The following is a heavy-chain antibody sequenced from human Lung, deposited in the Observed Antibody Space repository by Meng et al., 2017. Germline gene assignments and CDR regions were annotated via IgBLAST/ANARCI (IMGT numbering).Heavy chain of an antibody. J-gene: IGHJ5*02. Sequence: VPLREWGPGLVTPSGTLSLTCAVSGGSISSSNWWSWVRQPPGKGLEWIGEIYHSGSTNYNPSLKSRVTISVDKSKNQFSLKLSSVTAADTAVYYCARGSITMVRGVSVFDPWGQGTLVTVSS. D-gene: IGHD3-10*01. V-gene: IGHV4-4*02. CDR2: IYHSGST. CDR1: GGSISSSNW. CDR3: ARGSITMVRGVSVFDP.